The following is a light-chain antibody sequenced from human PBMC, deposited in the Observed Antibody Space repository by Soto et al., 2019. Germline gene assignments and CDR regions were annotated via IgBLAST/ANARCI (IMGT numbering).Light chain of an antibody. CDR3: QEYYNWRRST. CDR1: QSVVSK. J-gene: IGKJ4*01. CDR2: GAS. V-gene: IGKV3-15*01. Sequence: EIVMTQSPSTLSVSPVERSTLSGRASQSVVSKLAWYQQKPGQAPRLLIYGASTRATGIPARFSGSGSGTEFTLTISSLQSEDSAFYYCQEYYNWRRSTFGGGTKVDIK.